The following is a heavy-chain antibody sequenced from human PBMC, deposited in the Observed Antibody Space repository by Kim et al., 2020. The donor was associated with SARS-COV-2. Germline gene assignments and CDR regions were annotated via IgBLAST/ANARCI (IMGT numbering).Heavy chain of an antibody. Sequence: GGSLRLSCAASGFTFSSYSMNWVRQAPGKGLEWVSSISSSSSYIYYADSVKGRFTISRDNAKNSLYLQMNSLRAEDTAVYYCARERVVPAGVFDDWGQGSLVSVSS. CDR1: GFTFSSYS. V-gene: IGHV3-21*01. CDR3: ARERVVPAGVFDD. D-gene: IGHD2-2*01. CDR2: ISSSSSYI. J-gene: IGHJ4*02.